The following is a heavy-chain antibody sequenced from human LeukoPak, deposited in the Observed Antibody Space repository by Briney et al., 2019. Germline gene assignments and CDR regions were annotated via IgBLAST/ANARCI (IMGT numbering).Heavy chain of an antibody. D-gene: IGHD3-10*01. J-gene: IGHJ4*02. V-gene: IGHV3-33*01. Sequence: LPGGSLRLSCAASGFTFSNYGMHWVRQAPGKGLEWVAFIWYEGSNKYYADYVKGRFTISRDNSKNTLYLQMNSLRAEDTAVYYCARDRGTFKYFDYWGQGTLVTVPS. CDR2: IWYEGSNK. CDR1: GFTFSNYG. CDR3: ARDRGTFKYFDY.